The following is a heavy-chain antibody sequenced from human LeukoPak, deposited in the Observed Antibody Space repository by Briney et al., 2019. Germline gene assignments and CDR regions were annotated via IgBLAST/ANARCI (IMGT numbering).Heavy chain of an antibody. D-gene: IGHD3-10*01. J-gene: IGHJ3*02. CDR1: GYSFTSYW. V-gene: IGHV5-51*01. CDR3: ARNKGFGELLGAFDI. Sequence: GESLQISCKGSGYSFTSYWIGWVRQMPGKGLEWMGIIYPGDSDTRYSPSFQGQVTISADKSISTAYLQWSSLKASDTAMYYCARNKGFGELLGAFDIWGQGTMVTVSS. CDR2: IYPGDSDT.